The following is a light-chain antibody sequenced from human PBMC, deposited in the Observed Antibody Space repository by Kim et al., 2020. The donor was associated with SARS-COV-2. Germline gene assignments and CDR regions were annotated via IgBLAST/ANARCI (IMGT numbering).Light chain of an antibody. V-gene: IGLV2-11*01. Sequence: QSVTISCTGTSNDVGNYDYVSWYQHHPGKAPKLIISDVSERPSGVPDRFSALKSGNTASLTISGLQAEDEADYYCCSYAGTYIFVFGGGTQLTVL. J-gene: IGLJ3*02. CDR2: DVS. CDR1: SNDVGNYDY. CDR3: CSYAGTYIFV.